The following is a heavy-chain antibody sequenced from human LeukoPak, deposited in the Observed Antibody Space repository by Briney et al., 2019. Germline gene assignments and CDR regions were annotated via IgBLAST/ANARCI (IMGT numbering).Heavy chain of an antibody. Sequence: KPSESLSLTCTVSGGSISSYYWSWIRQPPGKGLEWIGYIYYSGGTNYNPSLKSRVTISVDTSKNQFSLKLSSVTAADTAVYYCATTTGWLDAFDIWGQGTMVTVSS. J-gene: IGHJ3*02. V-gene: IGHV4-59*01. CDR3: ATTTGWLDAFDI. CDR2: IYYSGGT. D-gene: IGHD5-12*01. CDR1: GGSISSYY.